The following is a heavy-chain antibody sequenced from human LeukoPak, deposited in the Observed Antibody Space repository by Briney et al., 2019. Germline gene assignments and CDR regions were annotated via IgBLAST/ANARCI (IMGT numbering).Heavy chain of an antibody. CDR3: ARVRLSGYPMGYFDY. D-gene: IGHD5-12*01. V-gene: IGHV4-59*11. J-gene: IGHJ4*02. CDR1: GVSISSHY. Sequence: SETLSLTCTVSGVSISSHYWSWIRQPPGKGLEWIGYIYYSGSTNYNPSLKSRVTISVDTSKNHFSLKLSSVTAADTAVYYCARVRLSGYPMGYFDYWGQGTLVTVSS. CDR2: IYYSGST.